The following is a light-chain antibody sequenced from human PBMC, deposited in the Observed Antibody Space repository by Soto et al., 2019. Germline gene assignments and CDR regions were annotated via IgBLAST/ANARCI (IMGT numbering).Light chain of an antibody. CDR1: ISDVGGYNF. J-gene: IGLJ1*01. V-gene: IGLV2-14*03. Sequence: QSALTQPASVSGSPRQSITISCTGTISDVGGYNFVSWYQQYPGKAPKLMICDVSNRPSGVSNRFSVSKSGNTASLTISGLQPEDEADYYCSSFTGSNYVFGTGTKVTVL. CDR3: SSFTGSNYV. CDR2: DVS.